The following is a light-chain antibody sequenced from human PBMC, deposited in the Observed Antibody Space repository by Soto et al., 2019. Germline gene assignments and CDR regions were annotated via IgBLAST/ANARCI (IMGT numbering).Light chain of an antibody. CDR3: QQYNSWPPLT. V-gene: IGKV3-15*01. CDR1: QSVSSSY. J-gene: IGKJ4*01. CDR2: GAY. Sequence: ESVLTQSPATLSLSPGERATLSCRASQSVSSSYLAWYQQKPGQAPRLLIYGAYTRATGIPATFSGSGSGTEFTLTISSLQSEDFAVYYCQQYNSWPPLTFGGGTKVDIK.